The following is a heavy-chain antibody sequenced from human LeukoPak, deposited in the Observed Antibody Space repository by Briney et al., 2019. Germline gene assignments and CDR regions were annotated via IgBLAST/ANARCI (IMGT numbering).Heavy chain of an antibody. CDR3: AKVRTYFYHGLDV. V-gene: IGHV3-23*01. CDR1: GFTFSTCA. D-gene: IGHD1-14*01. J-gene: IGHJ6*02. Sequence: GGSLRLSCAASGFTFSTCAMSWVRQAPGKGLEWVSGISGTTSGTYYADSVKGRFTISRDNSKDTLFLQVNSLRAEDTAVYYCAKVRTYFYHGLDVWGQGTTVTVSS. CDR2: ISGTTSGT.